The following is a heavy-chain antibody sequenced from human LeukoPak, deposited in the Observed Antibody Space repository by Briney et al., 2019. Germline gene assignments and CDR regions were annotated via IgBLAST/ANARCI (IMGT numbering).Heavy chain of an antibody. Sequence: PSETLSLTCTVSGGSISSYYWSWIRQPPGKGLEWIGYIYYSGSTNYNPSLKSRVTISVDTSKNQFSLKLSSVTAADTAVYYCARAPSLFSVYGIVGATCPDYWGQGTLVTVSS. CDR3: ARAPSLFSVYGIVGATCPDY. CDR2: IYYSGST. J-gene: IGHJ4*02. V-gene: IGHV4-59*01. CDR1: GGSISSYY. D-gene: IGHD1-26*01.